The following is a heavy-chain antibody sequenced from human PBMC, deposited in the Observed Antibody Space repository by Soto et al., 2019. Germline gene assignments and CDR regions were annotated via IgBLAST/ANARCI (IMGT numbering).Heavy chain of an antibody. J-gene: IGHJ5*02. V-gene: IGHV4-31*03. Sequence: QVQLQESGPGLVKASQTLSLTCTVSGGSISSGGYYWSWIRQHPGKGLEWIGYIYNSGSTYYNPSIKSRVTLSAATSKIQSSLKLSSVTAADTAVYYCARDPAPWGQGSLVTVSS. CDR2: IYNSGST. CDR3: ARDPAP. CDR1: GGSISSGGYY.